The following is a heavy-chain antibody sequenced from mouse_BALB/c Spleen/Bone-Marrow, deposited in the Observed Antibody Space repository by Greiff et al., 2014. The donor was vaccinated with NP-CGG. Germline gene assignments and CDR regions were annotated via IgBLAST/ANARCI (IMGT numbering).Heavy chain of an antibody. CDR3: ARITTATGAMDY. J-gene: IGHJ4*01. D-gene: IGHD1-2*01. CDR2: IWADGST. CDR1: GFSLTSYG. V-gene: IGHV2-9*02. Sequence: LQESGPGLVAPSQSLSITCTVSGFSLTSYGVHWVRQPPGKGLEWLGVIWADGSTNYNSALMSRLSIRKDNFKSQVFLKMNSLQTDDTAMYYCARITTATGAMDYWGQGTSVTVSS.